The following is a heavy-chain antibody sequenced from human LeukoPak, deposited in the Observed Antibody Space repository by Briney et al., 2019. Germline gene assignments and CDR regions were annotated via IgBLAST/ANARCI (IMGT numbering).Heavy chain of an antibody. D-gene: IGHD3-22*01. CDR3: AKEIYYDSSAFFDY. J-gene: IGHJ4*02. CDR1: GFSFSSYG. Sequence: GRSLRLSCAASGFSFSSYGMLWVRQAPGKGLEWVAVIGYDGSNKYYADSVKGRFTISRDNSKNTLYLQMNSLRTEDTAVYFCAKEIYYDSSAFFDYWGQGTLVTVSS. V-gene: IGHV3-30*18. CDR2: IGYDGSNK.